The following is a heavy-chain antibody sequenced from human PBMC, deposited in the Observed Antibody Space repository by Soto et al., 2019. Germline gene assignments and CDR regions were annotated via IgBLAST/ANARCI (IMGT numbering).Heavy chain of an antibody. V-gene: IGHV3-30*18. D-gene: IGHD2-15*01. CDR2: ISYDGSNK. Sequence: GSLRLSCAASGFTFSSYGMHWVRQAPGKGLEWVAVISYDGSNKYYADSVKGRFTISRDNSKNTLYLQMNSLRAEDTAVYYCAKDLTRYCSGGSCYRSDAFDIWGQGTMVTVSS. CDR3: AKDLTRYCSGGSCYRSDAFDI. CDR1: GFTFSSYG. J-gene: IGHJ3*02.